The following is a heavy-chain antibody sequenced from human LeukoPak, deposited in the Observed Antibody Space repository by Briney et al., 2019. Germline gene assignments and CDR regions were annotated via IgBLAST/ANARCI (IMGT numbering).Heavy chain of an antibody. V-gene: IGHV1-18*01. CDR2: ISAYNGNT. Sequence: ASVKVSCKASGYTFTSYGISWVRQAPGQGLEWMGWISAYNGNTNYAQKLQGRVTMTTDTSTSTAYMELRSLRSDDTAVYYCARAAYSSGWGLFYYYYYMDVWGKGTTVTISS. J-gene: IGHJ6*03. CDR1: GYTFTSYG. CDR3: ARAAYSSGWGLFYYYYYMDV. D-gene: IGHD6-19*01.